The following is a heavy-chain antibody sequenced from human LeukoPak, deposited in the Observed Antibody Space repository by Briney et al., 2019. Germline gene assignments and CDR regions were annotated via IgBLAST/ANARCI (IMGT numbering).Heavy chain of an antibody. CDR1: GFTFNTYA. CDR2: IGTSGSGT. Sequence: GGSLRLSCAASGFTFNTYAMSWVRQAPGKGLEWVSGIGTSGSGTYYADSVKGRFTISRDNSKNSLYLLMNNLRAEDMAIYYCAKRNNREFDYWGQGTLVTVSS. V-gene: IGHV3-23*01. D-gene: IGHD1-14*01. J-gene: IGHJ4*02. CDR3: AKRNNREFDY.